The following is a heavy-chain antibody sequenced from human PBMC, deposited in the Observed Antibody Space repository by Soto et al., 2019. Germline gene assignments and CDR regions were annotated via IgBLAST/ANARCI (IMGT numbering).Heavy chain of an antibody. J-gene: IGHJ4*02. CDR1: GFTFSAHA. CDR3: ARDLTTHDY. Sequence: EVQLLESGGGLVHPGGSLRLSCVGSGFTFSAHAITWVRQAPGKGLEWVSTLGTIGAFYADSVKGRFTISRDNSKNTVNLQMNSLRGEDTAIYYCARDLTTHDYWGQGTVVTVSS. CDR2: LGTIGA. V-gene: IGHV3-23*01.